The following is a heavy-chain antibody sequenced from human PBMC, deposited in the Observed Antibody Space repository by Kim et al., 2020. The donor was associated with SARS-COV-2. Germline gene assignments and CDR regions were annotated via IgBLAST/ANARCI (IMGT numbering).Heavy chain of an antibody. V-gene: IGHV3-23*01. CDR2: VSGSGGRT. CDR3: EKKSQEE. Sequence: GGSLRLSCAASGFTFSSYAMSWVRQAPGKGLEWVSAVSGSGGRTYYADSVKGRFTISRDNSKNQLYLQMKSLRAEAPAVYYWEKKSQEEWREGSLVT. CDR1: GFTFSSYA. J-gene: IGHJ1*01.